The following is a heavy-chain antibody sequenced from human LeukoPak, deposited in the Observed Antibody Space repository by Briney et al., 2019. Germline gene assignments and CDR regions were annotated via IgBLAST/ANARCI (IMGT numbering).Heavy chain of an antibody. CDR3: DSRGCGELVFDY. CDR2: IYYRGST. CDR1: GGSISTYY. Sequence: SQTLSLTCTVSGGSISTYYCSWIRQPPGKGLEWIGYIYYRGSTNSNPSLRSRVTIPVDTSKSQFSLKLTSLTPADTAVYYWDSRGCGELVFDYWGQGTLVTVSS. J-gene: IGHJ4*02. V-gene: IGHV4-59*01. D-gene: IGHD3-10*01.